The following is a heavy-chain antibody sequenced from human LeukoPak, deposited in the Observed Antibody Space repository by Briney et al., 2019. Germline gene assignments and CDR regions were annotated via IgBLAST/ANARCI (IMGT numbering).Heavy chain of an antibody. Sequence: ASVKVSCKASGYTFTSYGISWVRQAPGQGLKWMGWISAYNGNTNYAQKLQGRVTMTTDTSTSTAYMELRSLRSDDTAVYYCARDGDYYDSSGYYNWFDPWGQGTLVTVSS. D-gene: IGHD3-22*01. CDR2: ISAYNGNT. CDR1: GYTFTSYG. CDR3: ARDGDYYDSSGYYNWFDP. J-gene: IGHJ5*02. V-gene: IGHV1-18*01.